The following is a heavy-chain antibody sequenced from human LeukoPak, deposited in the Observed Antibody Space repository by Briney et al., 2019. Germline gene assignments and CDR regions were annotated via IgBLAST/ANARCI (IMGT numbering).Heavy chain of an antibody. J-gene: IGHJ6*02. Sequence: SGGSLRLSCAASGFTFSSYAMHWVRQAPGKGLEWVAVISYDGSNKYYADSVKGRFTISRDNSKNTLYLQMNSLRAEDTAVYYCARVTRGYYSNYDYYYGMDVWGQGTTVTVS. CDR2: ISYDGSNK. CDR3: ARVTRGYYSNYDYYYGMDV. D-gene: IGHD4-11*01. V-gene: IGHV3-30-3*01. CDR1: GFTFSSYA.